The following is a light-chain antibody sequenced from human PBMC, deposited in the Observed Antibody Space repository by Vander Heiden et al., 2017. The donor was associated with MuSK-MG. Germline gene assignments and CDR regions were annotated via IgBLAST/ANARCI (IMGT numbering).Light chain of an antibody. CDR1: NLGDKY. V-gene: IGLV3-1*01. CDR2: QDS. Sequence: SYELTQPPSVSVSPGQTASITCSGDNLGDKYACWYQQKPGQSPVLGIDQDSKRPAGIPERFSGSNSATTATLTISGTQAVDESYYYCQAWNSSTVVFGTGTKVTVL. CDR3: QAWNSSTVV. J-gene: IGLJ1*01.